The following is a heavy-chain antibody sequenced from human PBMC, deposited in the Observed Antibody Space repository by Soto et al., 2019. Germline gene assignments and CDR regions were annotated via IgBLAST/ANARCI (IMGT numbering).Heavy chain of an antibody. CDR2: ISAYNGNT. CDR1: GYTFTSYG. Sequence: ASVKVSCKASGYTFTSYGISWVRQAPGQGLEWMGWISAYNGNTNYAQKLQGRVTMTTDTSTSTAYMELRSLRSDDTAVYYCARVCTPESKYCGGDCYEAFDIWGQGTMVTVSS. J-gene: IGHJ3*02. D-gene: IGHD2-21*02. CDR3: ARVCTPESKYCGGDCYEAFDI. V-gene: IGHV1-18*01.